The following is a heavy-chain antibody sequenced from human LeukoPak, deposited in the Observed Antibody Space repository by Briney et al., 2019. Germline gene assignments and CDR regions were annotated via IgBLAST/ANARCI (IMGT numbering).Heavy chain of an antibody. J-gene: IGHJ6*03. CDR2: ISSSSSYI. CDR3: AKDSHIVVVPATNMDV. D-gene: IGHD2-2*01. CDR1: GFTFSSYS. V-gene: IGHV3-21*04. Sequence: GGSLRLSCAASGFTFSSYSMNWVRQAPGKGLEWVSSISSSSSYIYYADSVKGRFTISRDNSKNTLYLQMNSLRAEDTAVYYCAKDSHIVVVPATNMDVWGKGTTVTVSS.